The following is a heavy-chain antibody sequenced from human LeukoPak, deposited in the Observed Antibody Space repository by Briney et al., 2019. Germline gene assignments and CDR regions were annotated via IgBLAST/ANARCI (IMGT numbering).Heavy chain of an antibody. Sequence: SETLSLTCTVSGGSIGSYYWSWVRQPAGKGLEWIGRVYNSGSTNYNPSLKSRVTMSVDTSKNQFSLRLNSVTAADTAVYFCARSPSNYYYYYMDVWGKGTTVTVSS. D-gene: IGHD2-2*01. CDR2: VYNSGST. CDR3: ARSPSNYYYYYMDV. V-gene: IGHV4-4*07. J-gene: IGHJ6*03. CDR1: GGSIGSYY.